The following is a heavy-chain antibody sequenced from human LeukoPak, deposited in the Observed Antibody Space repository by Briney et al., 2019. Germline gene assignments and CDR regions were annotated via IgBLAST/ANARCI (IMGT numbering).Heavy chain of an antibody. Sequence: GGSLRLSCAASGFTFSSYGMHWVRQAPGKGLEWVAVISYDGSNKYYADSVKGRFTISRDNSKNTLYLQMNSLRAEDTAVYYCVKDLYYYDSSGYTFGYWGQGTLVTVSS. D-gene: IGHD3-22*01. CDR2: ISYDGSNK. CDR1: GFTFSSYG. V-gene: IGHV3-30*18. CDR3: VKDLYYYDSSGYTFGY. J-gene: IGHJ4*02.